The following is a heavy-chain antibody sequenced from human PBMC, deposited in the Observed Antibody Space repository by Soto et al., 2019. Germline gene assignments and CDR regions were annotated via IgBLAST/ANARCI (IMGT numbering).Heavy chain of an antibody. J-gene: IGHJ5*01. D-gene: IGHD3-22*01. V-gene: IGHV4-34*01. CDR3: STRAYDTNGYYRFDP. CDR2: INHSGRV. CDR1: GGSFSGHS. Sequence: SETLSLTCAVYGGSFSGHSWTWIRQSPGKGLEWIGDINHSGRVNYSPSLKSRVTISLDTSKNQFSLTLSAVTAADTAMYYCSTRAYDTNGYYRFDPRGQGTLVTVSS.